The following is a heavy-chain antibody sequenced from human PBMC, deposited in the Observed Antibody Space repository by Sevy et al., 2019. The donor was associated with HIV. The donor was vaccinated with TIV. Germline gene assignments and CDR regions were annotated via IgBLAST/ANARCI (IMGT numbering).Heavy chain of an antibody. V-gene: IGHV3-30*04. CDR3: ARDPTIYASGWYYFDY. Sequence: GGSLRLSCAASGFTFRNYAIHWVSQAPGKGLEWVAVISHDGSHKYSADSVKGRFTISRDNSKNTLYLQMNSLRAEDTAMYYCARDPTIYASGWYYFDYWGQGTLVTVSS. CDR2: ISHDGSHK. D-gene: IGHD6-19*01. CDR1: GFTFRNYA. J-gene: IGHJ4*02.